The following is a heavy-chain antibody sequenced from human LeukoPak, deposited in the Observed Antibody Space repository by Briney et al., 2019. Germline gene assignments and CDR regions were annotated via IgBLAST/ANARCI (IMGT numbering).Heavy chain of an antibody. CDR2: IYYSGST. Sequence: PSETLSLTCTVSGGSISSYYWSWIRQPPGKGLEWIGYIYYSGSTNYNPSLKSRVTISVDTSKNQFSLKLSSVTAADTAVYYCATKYSSGWYWYFDLWGRGTLVTVSS. CDR1: GGSISSYY. D-gene: IGHD6-19*01. V-gene: IGHV4-59*12. CDR3: ATKYSSGWYWYFDL. J-gene: IGHJ2*01.